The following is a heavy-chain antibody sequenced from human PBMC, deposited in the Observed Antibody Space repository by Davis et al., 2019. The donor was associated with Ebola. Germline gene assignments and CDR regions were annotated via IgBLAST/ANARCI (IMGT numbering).Heavy chain of an antibody. Sequence: ASVKVSCKASGYTFTSYAMHWVRQAPGQRLEWMGWINAGNGNTKYSQKFQGRVTITRDTSASTAYMELSSLRSEDTAVYYCARDKFKHDYGDYDGWFDPWGQGTLVTVSS. CDR3: ARDKFKHDYGDYDGWFDP. V-gene: IGHV1-3*01. CDR1: GYTFTSYA. D-gene: IGHD4-17*01. J-gene: IGHJ5*02. CDR2: INAGNGNT.